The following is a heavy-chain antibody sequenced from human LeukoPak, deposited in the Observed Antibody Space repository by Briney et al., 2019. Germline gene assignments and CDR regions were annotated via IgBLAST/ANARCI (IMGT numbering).Heavy chain of an antibody. CDR3: VKGQPGSELRLFDY. J-gene: IGHJ4*02. CDR2: ISYDGNNK. CDR1: RLIFNNYG. V-gene: IGHV3-30*18. D-gene: IGHD3-3*01. Sequence: GSLRLSCAVSRLIFNNYGMHWVRQAPGKGLEWVATISYDGNNKYTADSVKGRFTISRDNSKNTLYLLSNSLRVEDTAVYYCVKGQPGSELRLFDYWGQGTLVTVSS.